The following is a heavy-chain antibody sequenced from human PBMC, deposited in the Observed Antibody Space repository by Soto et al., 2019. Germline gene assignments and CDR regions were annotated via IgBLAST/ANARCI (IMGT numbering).Heavy chain of an antibody. CDR2: ISGSGGST. Sequence: EVQLLESGGGLVQPGGSLRLSCAASGFTFSSYAMSWVRQAPGKGLEWVSSISGSGGSTYYEDSVKGRLTISRDNSRNTLYLQMNRMRAEDTAVYYCVKDFSGSFEYWGQGTLVSVS. D-gene: IGHD6-19*01. V-gene: IGHV3-23*01. CDR3: VKDFSGSFEY. J-gene: IGHJ4*02. CDR1: GFTFSSYA.